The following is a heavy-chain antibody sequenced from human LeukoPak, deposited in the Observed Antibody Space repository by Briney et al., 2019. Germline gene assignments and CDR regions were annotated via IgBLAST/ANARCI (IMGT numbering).Heavy chain of an antibody. V-gene: IGHV3-53*01. CDR2: IYSGGST. Sequence: QTGGSLRLSCAASGLTFSSYSMSWVRQAPGKGLEWVSLIYSGGSTYYADSVRGRFTISRDNSKNTLCLQVNSLRAEDTAVYYCATTRYDAFDIWGQGTMVTVSS. J-gene: IGHJ3*02. CDR1: GLTFSSYS. CDR3: ATTRYDAFDI. D-gene: IGHD4-17*01.